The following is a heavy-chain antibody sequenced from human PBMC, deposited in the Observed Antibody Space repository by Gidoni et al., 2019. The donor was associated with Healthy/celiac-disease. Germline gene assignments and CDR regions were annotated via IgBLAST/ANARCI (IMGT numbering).Heavy chain of an antibody. V-gene: IGHV3-43*01. CDR1: GFTFDDYI. CDR3: AKDPAARGSPSGEYYYGMDV. Sequence: EVQLVASGGVVVQPGGSLRLSCASSGFTFDDYIMPWVRQAPGKGLEWVSLISCDGGSTYYAEYEKGRFTSSRDNSKNYLYLQMNSLRTEDTALYYCAKDPAARGSPSGEYYYGMDVWGQGTTVTVSS. CDR2: ISCDGGST. J-gene: IGHJ6*02. D-gene: IGHD6-25*01.